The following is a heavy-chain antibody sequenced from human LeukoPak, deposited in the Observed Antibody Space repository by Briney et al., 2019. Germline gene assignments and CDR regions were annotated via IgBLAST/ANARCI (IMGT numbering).Heavy chain of an antibody. CDR1: GGSISSYY. CDR3: AGSLVPYFEYFQH. J-gene: IGHJ1*01. Sequence: SETLSLTCTVSGGSISSYYWSWIRHPPGKGLEWIGYIYYSGSTNYNPSLKSRVTISVDTSKNQFSLKLSSVTAADTAVYYCAGSLVPYFEYFQHWGQGTLVTVSS. CDR2: IYYSGST. D-gene: IGHD1-26*01. V-gene: IGHV4-59*08.